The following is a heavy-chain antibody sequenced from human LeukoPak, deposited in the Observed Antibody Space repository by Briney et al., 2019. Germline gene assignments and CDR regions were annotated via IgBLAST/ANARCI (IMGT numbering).Heavy chain of an antibody. D-gene: IGHD3-9*01. CDR1: GFTFSSYG. V-gene: IGHV3-30*18. CDR2: ISYDGSNK. J-gene: IGHJ6*04. Sequence: GGSLRLSCAASGFTFSSYGMHWVRQAPGKGLEWVAVISYDGSNKYYADSVKGRFTISRDNSKNTLYLQMNSLRAEDTAVYYCAKEYHDILTGLYYGMDVWGKGTTVTVSS. CDR3: AKEYHDILTGLYYGMDV.